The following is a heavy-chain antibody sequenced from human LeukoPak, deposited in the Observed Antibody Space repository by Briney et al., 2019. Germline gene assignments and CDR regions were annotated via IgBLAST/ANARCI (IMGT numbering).Heavy chain of an antibody. CDR3: ARDLYGDYGSY. V-gene: IGHV3-11*06. Sequence: GGSLRLSCAASGFTFSDYYMSWIRQAPGKGLEWVSYISSSSSYTNYADSVKGRFTISRDNDKNSLYLQMNSLRAEDTAVYYCARDLYGDYGSYWGQGTLVTVSS. CDR1: GFTFSDYY. D-gene: IGHD4-17*01. J-gene: IGHJ4*02. CDR2: ISSSSSYT.